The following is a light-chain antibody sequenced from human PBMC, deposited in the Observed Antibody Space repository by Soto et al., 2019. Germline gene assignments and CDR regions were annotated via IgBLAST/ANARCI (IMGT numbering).Light chain of an antibody. CDR3: SSYTSSSTPHVV. CDR1: SSDVGSYNL. CDR2: EAT. J-gene: IGLJ2*01. Sequence: QSVLTQPASVSGSPEQSITISCTGTSSDVGSYNLVSWYQQHPGKAPKVMIYEATKRPSGVSNRFSGSKSGNTASLTISGLQAEDEADYYCSSYTSSSTPHVVFGGGTKLTVL. V-gene: IGLV2-14*02.